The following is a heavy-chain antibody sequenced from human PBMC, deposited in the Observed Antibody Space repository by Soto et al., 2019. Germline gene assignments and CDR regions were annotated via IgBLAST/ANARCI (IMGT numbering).Heavy chain of an antibody. J-gene: IGHJ5*02. CDR1: GFTFSGYG. V-gene: IGHV3-33*01. CDR2: IWYDGSNK. CDR3: AREVRFPNWFDP. Sequence: GGSLRLSCAASGFTFSGYGMHWVRQAPGKGLEWVAVIWYDGSNKYYADSVKGRFTISRDNSKNTLYLQMNSLRAEDTAVYYCAREVRFPNWFDPWGQGTLVTVSS. D-gene: IGHD3-3*01.